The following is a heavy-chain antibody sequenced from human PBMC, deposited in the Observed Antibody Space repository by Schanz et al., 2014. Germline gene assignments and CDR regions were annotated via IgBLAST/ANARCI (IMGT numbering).Heavy chain of an antibody. CDR3: ARDTAQSCIGPSCFEYFQH. V-gene: IGHV3-30*04. J-gene: IGHJ1*01. CDR2: TSTDGTKT. D-gene: IGHD2-2*01. CDR1: GFTFRGHA. Sequence: QVQLVESGGGVVQPGTSLRLSCAASGFTFRGHAMHWVRQAPGQGLEKVAVTSTDGTKTYYAASVRGRFTISRDNSKNTVYLQMNSLRSEDTALYYCARDTAQSCIGPSCFEYFQHWGQGALVTVSS.